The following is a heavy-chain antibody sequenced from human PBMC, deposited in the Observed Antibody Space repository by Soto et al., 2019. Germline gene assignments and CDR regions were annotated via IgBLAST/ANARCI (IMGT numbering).Heavy chain of an antibody. CDR3: AKDRGYSYGWDYFDS. CDR2: ISGSGGST. D-gene: IGHD5-18*01. CDR1: GFTFSSYA. Sequence: EVQLLESGGGLVQPGGSLRLSCAASGFTFSSYAMSWVRQAPGKGLEWVSAISGSGGSTYYADSVKGRFTISRDNSKNTLYLQMNSPRAEDTAVYYCAKDRGYSYGWDYFDSWGQGTLVTVSS. J-gene: IGHJ4*02. V-gene: IGHV3-23*01.